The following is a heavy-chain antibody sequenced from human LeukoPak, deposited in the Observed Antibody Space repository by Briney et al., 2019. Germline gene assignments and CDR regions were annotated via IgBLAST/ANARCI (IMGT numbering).Heavy chain of an antibody. V-gene: IGHV1-18*01. D-gene: IGHD1-1*01. CDR1: GYTFTSYG. J-gene: IGHJ6*03. CDR2: ISAYNGNT. Sequence: ASVKVSCKASGYTFTSYGISWVRQAPGQGLEWMGWISAYNGNTNYAQKLQGRVTMTTDTSTRTAYMELRSLRSDDTAVYYCARGGGGGTRKQPARGNMDVWGKGTTVTISS. CDR3: ARGGGGGTRKQPARGNMDV.